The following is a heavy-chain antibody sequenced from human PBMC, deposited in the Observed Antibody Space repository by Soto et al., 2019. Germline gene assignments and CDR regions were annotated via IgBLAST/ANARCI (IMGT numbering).Heavy chain of an antibody. CDR3: STPPYPGVIPKPFDY. J-gene: IGHJ4*02. V-gene: IGHV2-5*02. CDR1: GISLSTTGVG. Sequence: QITLKESGPPLVKPTQTLTLTCTVSGISLSTTGVGVAWIRQPPGKALEWLAVIYWADDKEYSPSLKNRLTHPKDTSQNPGGPMKDNMDRSGPSNYYLSTPPYPGVIPKPFDYWGQGTPVTVSS. CDR2: IYWADDK. D-gene: IGHD3-10*01.